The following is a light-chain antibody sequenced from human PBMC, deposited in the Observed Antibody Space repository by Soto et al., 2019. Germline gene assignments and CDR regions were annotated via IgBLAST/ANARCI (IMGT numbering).Light chain of an antibody. J-gene: IGKJ2*01. CDR1: QSVTSNN. V-gene: IGKV3-20*01. CDR3: HQYETSPRT. CDR2: AAS. Sequence: EIVLTQSPDTLSLSPGERATLFCRASQSVTSNNLAWYQQKRGQAPRLLIHAASISATGTPVRISGSGSGTDFVLTISRLEPEDFAIYYCHQYETSPRTFGQGTQLEI.